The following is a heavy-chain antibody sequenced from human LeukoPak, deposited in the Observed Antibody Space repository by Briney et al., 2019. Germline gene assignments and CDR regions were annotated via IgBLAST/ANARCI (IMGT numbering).Heavy chain of an antibody. CDR1: GDSVSSNSVT. D-gene: IGHD2-2*01. CDR3: ARRLTQYDCFDP. V-gene: IGHV6-1*01. Sequence: SRTPSLTCAISGDSVSSNSVTWNWIRQSPSRGLEWLGRTYYRSTWYNDYAVSVRGRITVNPDTSKNQFSLHLNSVTPEDTAVYYCARRLTQYDCFDPWGQGILVTVSS. J-gene: IGHJ5*02. CDR2: TYYRSTWYN.